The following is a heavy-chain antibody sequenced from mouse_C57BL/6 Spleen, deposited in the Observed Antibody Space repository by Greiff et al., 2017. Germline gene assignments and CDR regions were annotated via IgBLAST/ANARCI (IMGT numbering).Heavy chain of an antibody. V-gene: IGHV5-4*01. J-gene: IGHJ2*01. D-gene: IGHD2-12*01. CDR2: ISDGGSYT. CDR1: GFTFSSYA. CDR3: ARERGLYSFFDY. Sequence: EVKLVESGGGLVKPGGSLKLSCAASGFTFSSYAMSWVRQTPEKRLEWVATISDGGSYTYYPDNVKGRFTISRDNAKNSLDLQMSRLKSEDAAVYYCARERGLYSFFDYWGKGTTLTVSS.